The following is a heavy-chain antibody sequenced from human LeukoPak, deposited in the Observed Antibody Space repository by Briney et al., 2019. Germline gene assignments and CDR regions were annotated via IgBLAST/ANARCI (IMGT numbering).Heavy chain of an antibody. Sequence: SETLSLTCTVSGGSISSYYWSWIRQPPGKGLEWFGYIYYSGSTNYNPSLKSRVTISVDTSKNQFSLKLSSVTAADTAVYYCAREVPGDYYDSSGYLPYAFDIWGQGTMVTVSS. D-gene: IGHD3-22*01. V-gene: IGHV4-59*01. J-gene: IGHJ3*02. CDR1: GGSISSYY. CDR2: IYYSGST. CDR3: AREVPGDYYDSSGYLPYAFDI.